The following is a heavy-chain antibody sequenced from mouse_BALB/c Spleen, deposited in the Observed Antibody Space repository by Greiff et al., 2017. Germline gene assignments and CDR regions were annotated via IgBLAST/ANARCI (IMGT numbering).Heavy chain of an antibody. Sequence: EVQVVESGGGLVQPGGSLRLSCATSGFTFTDYYMSWVRQPPGKALEWLGFIRNKANGYTTEYSASVKGRFTISRDNSQSILYLQMNTLRAEDSATYYGARESLYDYAAYWGQGTLVTVSA. CDR2: IRNKANGYTT. V-gene: IGHV7-3*02. CDR1: GFTFTDYY. J-gene: IGHJ3*01. D-gene: IGHD2-4*01. CDR3: ARESLYDYAAY.